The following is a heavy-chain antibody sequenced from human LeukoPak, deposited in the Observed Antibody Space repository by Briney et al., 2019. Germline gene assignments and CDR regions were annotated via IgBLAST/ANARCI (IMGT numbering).Heavy chain of an antibody. V-gene: IGHV4-59*01. Sequence: TSETLSLTCTVSGGSINSYFWSWIRQPPGKGLEWIAYIYHSGTINYNPSLKSRVTISLDTSKSQVSLNLTSVTAADTAVYYCAREGSAHGMDVWGQGTTVTVSS. D-gene: IGHD2-15*01. CDR1: GGSINSYF. CDR3: AREGSAHGMDV. J-gene: IGHJ6*02. CDR2: IYHSGTI.